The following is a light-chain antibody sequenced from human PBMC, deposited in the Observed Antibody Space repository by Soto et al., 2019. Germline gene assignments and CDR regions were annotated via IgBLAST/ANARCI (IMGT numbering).Light chain of an antibody. CDR3: HQYGNSPLT. J-gene: IGKJ4*01. CDR2: AAS. CDR1: QSVRSGY. Sequence: EIVLTQSPATLSLSPGERATLSCRASQSVRSGYFAWYQQKSGQAPRLLIVAASDMATDIPDRFSGGGSGTDFTLTISRLEPEDFALYYCHQYGNSPLTFGGGNRLEIK. V-gene: IGKV3-20*01.